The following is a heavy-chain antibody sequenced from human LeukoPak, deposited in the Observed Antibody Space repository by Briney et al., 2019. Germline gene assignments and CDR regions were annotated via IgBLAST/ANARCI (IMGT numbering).Heavy chain of an antibody. J-gene: IGHJ4*02. CDR1: GGSISSGSYY. CDR2: IYTSGST. V-gene: IGHV4-61*02. CDR3: ARGKTLRYFDWLPSSTYYFDY. D-gene: IGHD3-9*01. Sequence: SQTLSLTCTVSGGSISSGSYYWSWIRQPAGKGLEWIGRIYTSGSTNYNPSLKSRVTISVDTSKNQFSLKLSSVTAADTAVYYCARGKTLRYFDWLPSSTYYFDYWGQGTLVTVSS.